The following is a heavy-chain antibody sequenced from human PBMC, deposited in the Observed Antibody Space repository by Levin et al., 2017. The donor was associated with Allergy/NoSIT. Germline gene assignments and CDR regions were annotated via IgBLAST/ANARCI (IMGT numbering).Heavy chain of an antibody. Sequence: PGGSLRLSCVASGFTFSSHSMNWVRQAPGKAPEWVSYISGNSGTIHYADSVRGRFTSSRDNAKNSLYLQMNSLRDEDTAVYYSASDHAAHRDTFCFAPSHYWGQGTLVTVSS. J-gene: IGHJ4*02. D-gene: IGHD2-2*01. V-gene: IGHV3-48*02. CDR1: GFTFSSHS. CDR3: ASDHAAHRDTFCFAPSHY. CDR2: ISGNSGTI.